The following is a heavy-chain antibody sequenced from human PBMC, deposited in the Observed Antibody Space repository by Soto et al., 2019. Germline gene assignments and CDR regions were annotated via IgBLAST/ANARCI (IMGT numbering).Heavy chain of an antibody. D-gene: IGHD3-22*01. CDR3: ARLTYDSSGYYEKFFDY. V-gene: IGHV4-59*01. Sequence: PSETLSLTCTVSGGSISSYYWSWIRQPPGKGLEWIGYIYYSGSTNYNPSLKSRVTISVDTSKNQFSLKLSSVTAADTAVYYCARLTYDSSGYYEKFFDYWGQGTLVTVSS. CDR1: GGSISSYY. CDR2: IYYSGST. J-gene: IGHJ4*02.